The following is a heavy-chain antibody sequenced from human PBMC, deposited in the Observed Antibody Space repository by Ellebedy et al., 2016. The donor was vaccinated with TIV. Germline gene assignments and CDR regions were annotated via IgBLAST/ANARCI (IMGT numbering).Heavy chain of an antibody. J-gene: IGHJ4*02. CDR2: ISYDGSNK. CDR1: GFTFSSYA. V-gene: IGHV3-30-3*01. CDR3: ARDAVFSGSSWYFDY. D-gene: IGHD6-13*01. Sequence: GGSLRLXXAASGFTFSSYAMHWVRQAPGKGLEWVAVISYDGSNKYYADSVKGRFTISRDNSKNTLYLQMNSLRAEDTAVYYCARDAVFSGSSWYFDYWGQGTLVTVSS.